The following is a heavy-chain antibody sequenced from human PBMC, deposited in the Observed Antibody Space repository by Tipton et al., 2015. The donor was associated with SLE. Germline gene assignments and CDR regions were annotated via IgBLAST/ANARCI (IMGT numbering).Heavy chain of an antibody. V-gene: IGHV4-31*03. CDR3: AGGQFLYTYGSPSSYCDGMDV. CDR1: GDSISSGGYH. Sequence: TLSLTCTVSGDSISSGGYHWSWIRQHPGMGLESIGYIYYSGTTYYNPSLKSRVIISLDTSKNQFSLNLSSVTAADTAVYYCAGGQFLYTYGSPSSYCDGMDVWGQGSTVTVAS. D-gene: IGHD5-18*01. CDR2: IYYSGTT. J-gene: IGHJ6*02.